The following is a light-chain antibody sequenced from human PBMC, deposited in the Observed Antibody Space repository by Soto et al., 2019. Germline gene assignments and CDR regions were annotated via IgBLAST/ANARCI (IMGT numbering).Light chain of an antibody. CDR3: SSYTNINTRPCV. Sequence: QSALTQPASVSGSPGQSITISCTGTSGDVGNYNRVSWYQQHPGKAPKLIIYEVTDRPSGVYNRFSGSKSGNTASLTISGLQAEDEAEYYCSSYTNINTRPCVFGTGTKLTVL. CDR1: SGDVGNYNR. CDR2: EVT. J-gene: IGLJ1*01. V-gene: IGLV2-14*01.